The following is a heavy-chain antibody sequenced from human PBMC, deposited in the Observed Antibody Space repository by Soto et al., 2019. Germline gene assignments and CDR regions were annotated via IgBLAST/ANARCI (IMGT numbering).Heavy chain of an antibody. J-gene: IGHJ6*02. CDR3: AKDSTVTTSRYFYYYGFDV. D-gene: IGHD4-17*01. CDR2: VSGRGGST. CDR1: GFTFNHYA. V-gene: IGHV3-23*01. Sequence: VHLLESGGGLVQPGGSLRLACTASGFTFNHYAMSWVRQAPGKGLEWVSAVSGRGGSTKYADSVKGRFIISRDNSNSTLYLQMDSRRGEDTAVYYCAKDSTVTTSRYFYYYGFDVWGQGTTVTVSS.